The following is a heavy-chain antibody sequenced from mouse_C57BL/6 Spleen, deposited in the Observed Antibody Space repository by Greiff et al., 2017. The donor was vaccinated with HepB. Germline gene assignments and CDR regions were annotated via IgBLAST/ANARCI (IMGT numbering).Heavy chain of an antibody. CDR3: ARIGDYDGSSYAMDY. V-gene: IGHV1-39*01. Sequence: VQLQQSGPELVEPGASVKISCKASGYSFTDYNMNWVKQSNGKSLEWIGVFNPNYGTTSYNQKFKGKATLTVDQSSSTAYMQLNSLTSEDSAVYYCARIGDYDGSSYAMDYWGQGTSVTVSS. CDR2: FNPNYGTT. J-gene: IGHJ4*01. D-gene: IGHD2-4*01. CDR1: GYSFTDYN.